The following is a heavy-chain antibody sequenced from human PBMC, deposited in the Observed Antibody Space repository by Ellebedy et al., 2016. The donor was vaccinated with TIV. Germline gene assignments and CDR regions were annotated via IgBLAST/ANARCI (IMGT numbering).Heavy chain of an antibody. CDR2: TYYSSKWYN. CDR3: VRGSRGAFDI. CDR1: GDSVSSNSVA. J-gene: IGHJ3*02. Sequence: SQTLSLTCAISGDSVSSNSVAWHWIRQSPSRGLEWLGRTYYSSKWYNEYAVSVKSRITINPDTSKNQFSLQLNSLTPEDQALYYCVRGSRGAFDIWGQGTMVTVSS. V-gene: IGHV6-1*01.